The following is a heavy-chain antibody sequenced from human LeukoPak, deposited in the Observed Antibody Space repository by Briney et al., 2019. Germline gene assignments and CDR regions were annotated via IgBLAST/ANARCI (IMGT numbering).Heavy chain of an antibody. J-gene: IGHJ4*02. V-gene: IGHV3-30*18. CDR1: GFTFSSYG. D-gene: IGHD5-12*01. CDR2: ISYDGSNK. Sequence: PGRSLRLSCAASGFTFSSYGMHWVRQAPGKGLEWVAVISYDGSNKYYADSVKGRFTISRDNSKNTLYLQMNSLRAEDTAVYYCAKEHIVATIENDYLGQGTLVNV. CDR3: AKEHIVATIENDY.